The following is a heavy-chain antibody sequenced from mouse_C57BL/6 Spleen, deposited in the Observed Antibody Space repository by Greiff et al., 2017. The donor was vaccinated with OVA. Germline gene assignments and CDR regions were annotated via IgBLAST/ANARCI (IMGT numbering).Heavy chain of an antibody. CDR2: IDPETGGT. V-gene: IGHV1-15*01. CDR1: GYTFTDYE. J-gene: IGHJ3*01. D-gene: IGHD1-1*01. CDR3: TNYYGSLCAY. Sequence: QVQLQQSGAELVRPGASVTLSCKASGYTFTDYEMHWVKQTPVHGLEWIGAIDPETGGTAYNQKFKGKAILTADKSSSTAYMELRSLTSEDSAVYYCTNYYGSLCAYWGQGTLVTVSA.